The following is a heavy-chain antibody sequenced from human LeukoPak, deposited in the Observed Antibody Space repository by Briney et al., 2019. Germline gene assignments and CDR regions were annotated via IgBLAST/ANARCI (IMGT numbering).Heavy chain of an antibody. J-gene: IGHJ5*02. Sequence: ASVKVSCKASGYTLTSYGISWVRQAPGQGLEWMGWISAYNGNTNYAQKLQGRVTMTTDTSTSTAYMELRSLRSDDTAVYYCARDRIAADGTRWFDPWGQGTLVTVSS. V-gene: IGHV1-18*01. CDR3: ARDRIAADGTRWFDP. CDR2: ISAYNGNT. CDR1: GYTLTSYG. D-gene: IGHD6-13*01.